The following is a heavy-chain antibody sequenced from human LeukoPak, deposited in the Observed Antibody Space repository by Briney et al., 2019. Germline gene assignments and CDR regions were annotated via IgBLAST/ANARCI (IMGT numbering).Heavy chain of an antibody. Sequence: GASVKASCKASGGTFSSYTISWVRQAPGQGLEGMGRIIPILGIANYAQKFQGRVTITADKSTSTAYMELSSLRSEDTAVYYCARVPLDYYDSSDLDYWGQGTLVTVSS. CDR2: IIPILGIA. CDR1: GGTFSSYT. J-gene: IGHJ4*02. CDR3: ARVPLDYYDSSDLDY. V-gene: IGHV1-69*02. D-gene: IGHD3-22*01.